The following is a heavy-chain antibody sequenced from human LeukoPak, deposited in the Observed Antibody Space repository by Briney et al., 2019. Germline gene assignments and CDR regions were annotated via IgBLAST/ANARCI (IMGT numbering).Heavy chain of an antibody. V-gene: IGHV3-72*01. Sequence: PGGSLSLSCAASGFSFSDHYMYWVRQAPGKGLEWVGRTGDRSINYATQYAASVKGRFTISRDDSKSIAYLQMNSLKTEDTAVYYCTKSYDRSGYYPGYFHHWGQGTLVTVSS. CDR3: TKSYDRSGYYPGYFHH. D-gene: IGHD3-22*01. CDR2: TGDRSINYAT. J-gene: IGHJ1*01. CDR1: GFSFSDHY.